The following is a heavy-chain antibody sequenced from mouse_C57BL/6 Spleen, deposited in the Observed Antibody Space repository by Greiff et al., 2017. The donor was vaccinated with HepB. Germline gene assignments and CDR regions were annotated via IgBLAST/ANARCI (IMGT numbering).Heavy chain of an antibody. D-gene: IGHD1-1*01. CDR1: GYTFTSYW. CDR2: IYPGSGST. Sequence: QVQLQQPGAELVKPGASVKMSCKASGYTFTSYWITWVKQRPGQGLEWIGDIYPGSGSTNYNEKFKSKATLTVDTSSSTTYMQLSSLTSEDSAVYYCARWDYYGSSLFDYWGQGTTLTVSS. CDR3: ARWDYYGSSLFDY. J-gene: IGHJ2*01. V-gene: IGHV1-55*01.